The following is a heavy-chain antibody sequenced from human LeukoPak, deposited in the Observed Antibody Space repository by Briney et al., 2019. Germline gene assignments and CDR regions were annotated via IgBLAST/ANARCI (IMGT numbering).Heavy chain of an antibody. CDR3: ARDAIVRDYSNSDY. J-gene: IGHJ4*02. V-gene: IGHV1-2*02. CDR2: IKPNSGGT. Sequence: ASVKVSCKASGYTFTGYYIHWVRQTPGQGLEWMGWIKPNSGGTNYAQKFQGRVTMTRDTSISTAYMELSRLTSDDTAVYYCARDAIVRDYSNSDYWGQGTLVTVSS. D-gene: IGHD4-11*01. CDR1: GYTFTGYY.